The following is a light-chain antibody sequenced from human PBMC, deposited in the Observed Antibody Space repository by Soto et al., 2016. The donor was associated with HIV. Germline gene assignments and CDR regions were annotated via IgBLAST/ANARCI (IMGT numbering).Light chain of an antibody. CDR3: QQYETYPLT. Sequence: DIQMTQSPSSLSASVGDRVTITCRASQGINNALAWYQQKPGKAPNLLLYAASSLETGVPSRFSGSGSGTEYTLTISSLQPEDFATYFCQQYETYPLTFGGGTKVQIK. J-gene: IGKJ4*01. CDR1: QGINNA. V-gene: IGKV1-NL1*01. CDR2: AAS.